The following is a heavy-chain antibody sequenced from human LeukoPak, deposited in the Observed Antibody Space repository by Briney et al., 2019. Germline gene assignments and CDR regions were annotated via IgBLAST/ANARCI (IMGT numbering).Heavy chain of an antibody. J-gene: IGHJ4*02. CDR1: GGSISSSSYY. CDR2: IYYSGST. V-gene: IGHV4-39*07. Sequence: SETLSLTCTVSGGSISSSSYYWGWIRQPPGKGLEWIGSIYYSGSTYYNPSLKSRVTISVDTSKNQFSLKLSSVTAADTAVYYCASAPIQSVDIVATPEYYFDYWGQGTLVTVSS. D-gene: IGHD5-12*01. CDR3: ASAPIQSVDIVATPEYYFDY.